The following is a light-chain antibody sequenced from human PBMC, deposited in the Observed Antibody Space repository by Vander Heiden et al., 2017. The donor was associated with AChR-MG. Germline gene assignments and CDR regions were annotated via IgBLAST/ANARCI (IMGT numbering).Light chain of an antibody. CDR2: DVS. CDR3: CSYAGSYTLV. J-gene: IGLJ1*01. V-gene: IGLV2-11*01. CDR1: SSDVGGYNY. Sequence: QSALTQPRSVSGSPGQSVTISCTGTSSDVGGYNYVSWYQQHQGKAPKLRIDDVSKRPSGVPDRFSGSKSGTTASLTISGLQAEDEADDYCCSYAGSYTLVFGTGTKVTVL.